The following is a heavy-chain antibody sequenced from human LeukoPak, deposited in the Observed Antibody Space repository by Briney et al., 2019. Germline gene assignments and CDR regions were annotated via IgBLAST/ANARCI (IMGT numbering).Heavy chain of an antibody. CDR2: IKSDGSSI. D-gene: IGHD4-23*01. J-gene: IGHJ4*02. Sequence: GGSLRLACAASGFTFSTYWMHWVRQAPGKGLVWVSRIKSDGSSIMYADSVRGRFTISRDNAKNTLYLQMNSLRAEDTAVYYCARDLDYGGRTNFDHWGQGTLVTVSS. CDR3: ARDLDYGGRTNFDH. V-gene: IGHV3-74*03. CDR1: GFTFSTYW.